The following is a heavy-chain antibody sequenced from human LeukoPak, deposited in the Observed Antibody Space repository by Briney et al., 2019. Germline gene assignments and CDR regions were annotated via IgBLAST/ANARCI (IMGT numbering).Heavy chain of an antibody. V-gene: IGHV3-11*04. J-gene: IGHJ4*02. CDR3: ARKDYDFWSGYALDH. CDR1: EFTFSDYY. Sequence: GGSLRLSCAASEFTFSDYYMSWIRQAPGKGLEWVSYISSSGSTIYYADSVKGRFTISRDNAKNSLYLQMNSLRAEDTAVYYCARKDYDFWSGYALDHWGQGTLVTVSS. CDR2: ISSSGSTI. D-gene: IGHD3-3*01.